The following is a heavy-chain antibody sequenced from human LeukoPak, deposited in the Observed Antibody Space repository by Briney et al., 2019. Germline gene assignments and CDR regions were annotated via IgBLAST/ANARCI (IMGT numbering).Heavy chain of an antibody. Sequence: GGSLRLSCAASGFTFSSYEMNWVRQAPGKGLEWVSYFSSSGSTIYYADSVKGRFTISRDNAKNSLYLQMNSLRAEDTAVYYCARGLARYPFTVTGVGYRGQGTLVTVSS. CDR2: FSSSGSTI. CDR3: ARGLARYPFTVTGVGY. D-gene: IGHD4-17*01. V-gene: IGHV3-48*03. J-gene: IGHJ4*02. CDR1: GFTFSSYE.